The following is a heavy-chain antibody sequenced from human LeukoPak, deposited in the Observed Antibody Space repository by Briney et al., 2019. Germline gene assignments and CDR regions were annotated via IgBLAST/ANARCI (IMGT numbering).Heavy chain of an antibody. V-gene: IGHV4-34*01. CDR2: INHSGST. Sequence: SETLSLTCAVYGGSFSGYYWSWIRQPPGKGLEWIGEINHSGSTNYNPSPKSRVTISVDTSKNQFSLKLSSVTAADTAVYYCAGDSSSWQTGFDYWGQGTLVTVSS. J-gene: IGHJ4*02. CDR1: GGSFSGYY. D-gene: IGHD6-13*01. CDR3: AGDSSSWQTGFDY.